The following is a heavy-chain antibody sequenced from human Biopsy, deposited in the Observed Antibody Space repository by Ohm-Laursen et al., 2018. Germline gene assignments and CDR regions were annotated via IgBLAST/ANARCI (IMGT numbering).Heavy chain of an antibody. D-gene: IGHD3-22*01. J-gene: IGHJ2*01. CDR1: GDSISSYY. Sequence: SETLSLTCTVSGDSISSYYWSWIRQPPGKGLQWIGYVYYTGGTDYNPSLQSRVTISVDTSKNHFSLRLRSVTPAETAIYYCARDRGYYSDRTVPGYFDLWGRGTLVTVSS. V-gene: IGHV4-59*01. CDR3: ARDRGYYSDRTVPGYFDL. CDR2: VYYTGGT.